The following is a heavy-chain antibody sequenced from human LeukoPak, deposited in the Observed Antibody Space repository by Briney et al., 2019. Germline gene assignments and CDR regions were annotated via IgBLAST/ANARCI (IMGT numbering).Heavy chain of an antibody. J-gene: IGHJ6*02. Sequence: VATVKLSRKLSGYTFTGYYMHWVPPAPGQGVGWMGWINPTCGGTNDAQKLQGRVTMTRETSISTAYMELSRLSSDDTAVYCCAGSDFCSYRSRMDVWGQGTTVTVSS. D-gene: IGHD3-3*01. CDR1: GYTFTGYY. CDR2: INPTCGGT. V-gene: IGHV1-2*02. CDR3: AGSDFCSYRSRMDV.